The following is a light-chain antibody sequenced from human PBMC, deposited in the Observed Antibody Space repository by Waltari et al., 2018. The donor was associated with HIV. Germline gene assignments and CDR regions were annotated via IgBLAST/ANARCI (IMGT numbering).Light chain of an antibody. CDR1: SSDVGCHNS. Sequence: QSALTHPASVFGSPAQSLPISCTPGSSDVGCHNSVSRYQQHPGKAPKSIIYEVRKRPSGVSNRFSGSKSGNTASLTISGLQAEDEADYYCSSHVDFIEVMFGGGTKLTVL. V-gene: IGLV2-23*02. J-gene: IGLJ3*02. CDR2: EVR. CDR3: SSHVDFIEVM.